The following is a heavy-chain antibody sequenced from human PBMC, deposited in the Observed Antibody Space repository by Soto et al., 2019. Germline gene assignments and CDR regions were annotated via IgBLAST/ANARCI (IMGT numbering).Heavy chain of an antibody. Sequence: GGSLRLSCAASGFTFSSYAMHWVRQAPGKGLEWVAVISYEGKNKNYADSVKGRFNKSRDNSKNTLYLQMNSLRAEDTAVYYCARDPEYSYGYYFDYWGQGTLVTVSS. D-gene: IGHD5-18*01. CDR3: ARDPEYSYGYYFDY. CDR1: GFTFSSYA. V-gene: IGHV3-30*04. J-gene: IGHJ4*02. CDR2: ISYEGKNK.